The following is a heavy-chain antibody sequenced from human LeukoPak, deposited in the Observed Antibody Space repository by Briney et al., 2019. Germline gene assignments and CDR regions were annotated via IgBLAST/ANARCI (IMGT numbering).Heavy chain of an antibody. J-gene: IGHJ3*02. Sequence: PGGSLRLSCAASGFTFSSYVMSWVRQAPGKGLEWVSAISGSGGSTYYADSVKGRFTISRDNSKNTLYLQMNSLRAEDTAVYYCAKDGEWELRSRAFDIWGQGTMVTVSS. CDR2: ISGSGGST. D-gene: IGHD1-26*01. V-gene: IGHV3-23*01. CDR1: GFTFSSYV. CDR3: AKDGEWELRSRAFDI.